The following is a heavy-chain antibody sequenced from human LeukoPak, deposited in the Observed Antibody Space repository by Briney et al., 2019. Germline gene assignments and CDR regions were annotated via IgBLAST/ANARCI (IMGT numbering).Heavy chain of an antibody. V-gene: IGHV1-2*02. CDR1: GYTFTGYY. J-gene: IGHJ1*01. CDR3: AREAGIAVAGPKNKYFQH. CDR2: INPNSGGT. Sequence: ASVKVSCKASGYTFTGYYMHWVRQAPGQGLEWMGWINPNSGGTNYAQKFQGRVTMTRDTSIGTAYMELSSLRSDGTAVYYCAREAGIAVAGPKNKYFQHWGQGTLVTVSS. D-gene: IGHD6-19*01.